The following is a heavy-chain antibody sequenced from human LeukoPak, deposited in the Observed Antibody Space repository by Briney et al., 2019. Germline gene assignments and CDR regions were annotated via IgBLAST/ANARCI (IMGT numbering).Heavy chain of an antibody. J-gene: IGHJ5*02. CDR3: ARDQDIVVVAPGWLDP. CDR1: GGSISSSSYY. V-gene: IGHV4-39*07. D-gene: IGHD2-15*01. CDR2: IYYSGST. Sequence: PSETLSLTCTVSGGSISSSSYYWGWIRQPPGKGLEWIGSIYYSGSTYYNPSLKSRVTISVDTSKNQFSLKLSSVTAADTAVYYCARDQDIVVVAPGWLDPWGQGTLVTVSS.